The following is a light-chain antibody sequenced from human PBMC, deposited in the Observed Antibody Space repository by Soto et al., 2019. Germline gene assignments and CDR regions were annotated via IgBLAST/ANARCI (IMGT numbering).Light chain of an antibody. CDR3: SSYTNQDTLL. J-gene: IGLJ3*02. V-gene: IGLV2-14*03. Sequence: QSALTQPASVSGSPGQSITISCTGTSSDVGGYDHVSWYQQHPGKAPKLIIYDVTVRTSGISHRFSGSKSDNTASLAVSGLQPEDEADYYCSSYTNQDTLLLGGGTKLTVL. CDR1: SSDVGGYDH. CDR2: DVT.